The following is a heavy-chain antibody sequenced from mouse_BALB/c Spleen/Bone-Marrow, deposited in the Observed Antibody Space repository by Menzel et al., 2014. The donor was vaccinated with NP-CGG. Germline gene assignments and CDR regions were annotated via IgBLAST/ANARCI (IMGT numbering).Heavy chain of an antibody. J-gene: IGHJ3*01. CDR1: GFNIKDTY. Sequence: EVMLAESGAELVKPGASVKLSCTASGFNIKDTYMHWVRLRPEQGLEWIGRIDPANGNTKYDPKFQGKATITADTSSNTAYLQLSSLTSEDTAVYYCASYYYGRSSFTYWGQGTLVTVSA. D-gene: IGHD1-1*01. CDR3: ASYYYGRSSFTY. V-gene: IGHV14-3*02. CDR2: IDPANGNT.